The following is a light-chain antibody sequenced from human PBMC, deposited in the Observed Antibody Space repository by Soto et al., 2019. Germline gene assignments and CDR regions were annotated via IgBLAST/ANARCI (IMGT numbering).Light chain of an antibody. CDR2: DAS. Sequence: EIVMTQSPATLSVSPGERATLSCRASQSVNSNLAWYRQKPGQAPRLLISDASTRATGVPARFSGSGSGTEFTLIISSLQSEDSGIYYCQQYNFWPPITFGGGTKVEIK. CDR3: QQYNFWPPIT. V-gene: IGKV3-15*01. J-gene: IGKJ4*01. CDR1: QSVNSN.